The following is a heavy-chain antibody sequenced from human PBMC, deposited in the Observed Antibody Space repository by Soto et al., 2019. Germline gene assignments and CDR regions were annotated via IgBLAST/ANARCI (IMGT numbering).Heavy chain of an antibody. V-gene: IGHV4-31*03. D-gene: IGHD6-19*01. CDR1: GGSISSGGYY. J-gene: IGHJ6*02. CDR2: IYYSGST. Sequence: PSETLSLTCTVSGGSISSGGYYWSWIRQHPGKGLEWIGYIYYSGSTYYNPSLKSRVTISVDTSKNQFSLKLSSVTAADTAVYYCASSEQWLSNYYYHYGMHXWGQVTTVTVS. CDR3: ASSEQWLSNYYYHYGMHX.